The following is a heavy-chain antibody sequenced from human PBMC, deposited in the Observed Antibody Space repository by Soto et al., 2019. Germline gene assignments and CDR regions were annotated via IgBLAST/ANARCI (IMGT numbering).Heavy chain of an antibody. CDR2: VSLDGGNT. CDR3: ATRRSSDAFDI. CDR1: GVTFSSYA. J-gene: IGHJ3*02. V-gene: IGHV3-64*02. Sequence: PGGAVRLSCAASGVTFSSYAMHWVRQGPGNGLEHVSAVSLDGGNTYYAESVKGRFTISRDNSKNTLYLHMNSLRAEDTAVYYCATRRSSDAFDIWAQGTKVTV. D-gene: IGHD6-6*01.